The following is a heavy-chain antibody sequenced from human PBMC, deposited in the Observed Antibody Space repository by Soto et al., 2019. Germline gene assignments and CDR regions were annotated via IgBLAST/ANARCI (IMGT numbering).Heavy chain of an antibody. Sequence: GGSLRLSCTASGFTFSNNAMNWVRQAPGKGLEWVSHISKSSSTIFYAASVKGRFTISIDNAENSLYLQMNSLRDVDLAVYYCARDNRDGYNPFDFWGPGSPVTGSS. CDR3: ARDNRDGYNPFDF. V-gene: IGHV3-48*02. D-gene: IGHD5-12*01. J-gene: IGHJ4*02. CDR1: GFTFSNNA. CDR2: ISKSSSTI.